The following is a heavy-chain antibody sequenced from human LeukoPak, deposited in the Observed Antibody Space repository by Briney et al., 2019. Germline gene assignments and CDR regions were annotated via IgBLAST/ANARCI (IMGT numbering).Heavy chain of an antibody. Sequence: GSLRLSCAASGFSFNSDWMDWVRQPPGKGLEWIGEINHSGSTNYNPSLKSRVAISVDTSKNQFSLKLSSVTAADTAVYYCARGRRGAARRPNNWFDPWGQGTLVTVSS. J-gene: IGHJ5*02. CDR2: INHSGST. D-gene: IGHD1-26*01. V-gene: IGHV4-34*01. CDR1: GFSFNSDW. CDR3: ARGRRGAARRPNNWFDP.